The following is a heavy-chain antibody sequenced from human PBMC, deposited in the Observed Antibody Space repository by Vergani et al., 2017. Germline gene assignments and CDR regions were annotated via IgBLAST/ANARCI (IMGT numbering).Heavy chain of an antibody. CDR1: GFTFDDYT. Sequence: EVQLVESGGVVVQPGGSLRLSCAASGFTFDDYTMHWVRQAPGKGLEWVSLISWDGGSTYYADSVKGRFTISRDNSKKSLYLQMNSLRTEDTALYYCARGWYQLPNFDYWGQGTLVTVSS. J-gene: IGHJ4*02. V-gene: IGHV3-43*01. CDR2: ISWDGGST. CDR3: ARGWYQLPNFDY. D-gene: IGHD2-2*01.